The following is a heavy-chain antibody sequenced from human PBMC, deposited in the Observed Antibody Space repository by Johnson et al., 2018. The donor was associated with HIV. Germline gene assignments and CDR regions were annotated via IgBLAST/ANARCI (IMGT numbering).Heavy chain of an antibody. D-gene: IGHD6-13*01. V-gene: IGHV3-9*01. Sequence: VHLVESGGGVVQPGRSLRLSCAASGFTFDDYAMHWVRQAPGKGLEWVSGISWNSGSIGYADSLKGRFTVSRDNSKNTLYLQMNSLTADDKAVYYFARDQAYSSSWEGVFDIWGQGTRVIVSS. CDR2: ISWNSGSI. CDR3: ARDQAYSSSWEGVFDI. CDR1: GFTFDDYA. J-gene: IGHJ3*02.